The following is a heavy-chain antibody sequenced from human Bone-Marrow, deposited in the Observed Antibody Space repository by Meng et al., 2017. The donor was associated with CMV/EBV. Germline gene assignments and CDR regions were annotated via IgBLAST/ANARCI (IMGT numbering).Heavy chain of an antibody. D-gene: IGHD6-13*01. CDR3: ARLPDSSSPYYYYGMDV. CDR2: ISSSSSTI. Sequence: GGSLRLSCAASGFTFSSYSMHWVRQAPGKGLEWVSYISSSSSTIYYADSVKGRFTISRDNAKNSLYLQMNSLRAEDTAVYYCARLPDSSSPYYYYGMDVWGQGTTVTVSS. V-gene: IGHV3-48*04. CDR1: GFTFSSYS. J-gene: IGHJ6*02.